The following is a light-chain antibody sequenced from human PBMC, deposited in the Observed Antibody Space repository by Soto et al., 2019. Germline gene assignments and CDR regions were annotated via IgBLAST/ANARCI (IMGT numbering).Light chain of an antibody. Sequence: DIVMTQSPLSLPVTPGEPASISCRSSQSLLHSSGHNCLDWYLQKPGQSPQLLIYFGSNRASGVPDRLSGSGSGTDFTLKISRVEAVDVGLYYCMQTLQTPLTFGGGTKVEIK. J-gene: IGKJ4*01. CDR3: MQTLQTPLT. CDR2: FGS. CDR1: QSLLHSSGHNC. V-gene: IGKV2-28*01.